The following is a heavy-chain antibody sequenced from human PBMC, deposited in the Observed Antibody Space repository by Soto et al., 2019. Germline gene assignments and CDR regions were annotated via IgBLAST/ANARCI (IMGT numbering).Heavy chain of an antibody. CDR1: GYTFTDYG. CDR2: ISAKNGDT. J-gene: IGHJ4*02. CDR3: ARDPPETPSDY. V-gene: IGHV1-18*01. Sequence: QVQLVQSGADVKKPGASVRVSCKATGYTFTDYGITWVRQAPGQGLEWMGWISAKNGDTNLAQKFRGRVTLTTDTSTGKAYMDLRRRTPDDAAVYYCARDPPETPSDYWGQGTLVTVSS.